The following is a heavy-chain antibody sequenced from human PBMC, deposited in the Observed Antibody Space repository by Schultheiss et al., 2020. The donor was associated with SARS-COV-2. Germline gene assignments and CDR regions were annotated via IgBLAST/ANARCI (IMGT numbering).Heavy chain of an antibody. CDR1: GFTVSSNY. J-gene: IGHJ4*02. V-gene: IGHV3-7*01. CDR3: ARRDSSGWYPPDY. Sequence: GESLKISCAASGFTVSSNYMSWVRQAPGKGLEWVANIKQDGSEKYYVDSVKGRFTISRDNAKNSLYLQMNSLRAEDTAVYYCARRDSSGWYPPDYWGQGTLVTVSS. D-gene: IGHD6-19*01. CDR2: IKQDGSEK.